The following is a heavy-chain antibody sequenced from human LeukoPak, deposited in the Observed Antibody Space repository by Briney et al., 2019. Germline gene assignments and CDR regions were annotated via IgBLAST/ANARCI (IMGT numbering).Heavy chain of an antibody. CDR2: ITRSSTTI. J-gene: IGHJ3*02. V-gene: IGHV3-48*01. D-gene: IGHD3-22*01. CDR1: GFNFSIYS. CDR3: ASLGDYDSSLDAFDI. Sequence: GGSLRLSCAASGFNFSIYSMNWVRQAQGKGQEWVSYITRSSTTIYYADPVNGRFTISRDNAKNSLYLQMNSRRPEDTAVYYCASLGDYDSSLDAFDIWGQGTMVTVSS.